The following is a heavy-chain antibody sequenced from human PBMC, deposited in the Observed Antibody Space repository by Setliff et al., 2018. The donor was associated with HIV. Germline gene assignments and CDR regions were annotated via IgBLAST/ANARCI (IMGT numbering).Heavy chain of an antibody. CDR2: INPNSGGT. CDR1: GYTFTGYY. V-gene: IGHV1-2*02. Sequence: ASVKVSCKASGYTFTGYYMHWVRQAPGQGLEWMGWINPNSGGTNYAQKFQGRVTMTRDTSISTAYMELSRLRSDDTAVYYCARSGYGSSWYLDYYYYYGMDVWGQGTTVTVSS. CDR3: ARSGYGSSWYLDYYYYYGMDV. J-gene: IGHJ6*02. D-gene: IGHD6-13*01.